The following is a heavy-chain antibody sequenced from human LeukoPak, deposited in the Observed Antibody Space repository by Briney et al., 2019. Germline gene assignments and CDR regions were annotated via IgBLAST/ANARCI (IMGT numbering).Heavy chain of an antibody. CDR1: GLTFSSYA. D-gene: IGHD3-10*01. CDR2: ISGSGIHT. J-gene: IGHJ4*02. Sequence: PGGSLRLSCAASGLTFSSYAMSWVRQAPGKGLEWASTISGSGIHTYYADSVRGRFTISRDNSKNTLFLQMKSLRAEDTAIYYCAKDFYGSGSYGYFDYWGQGTLVTVSS. V-gene: IGHV3-23*01. CDR3: AKDFYGSGSYGYFDY.